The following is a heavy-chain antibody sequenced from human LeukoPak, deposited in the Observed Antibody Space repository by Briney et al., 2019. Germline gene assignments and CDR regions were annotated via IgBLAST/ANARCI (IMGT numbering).Heavy chain of an antibody. J-gene: IGHJ5*02. CDR3: ARDRRTTVTNALNRFDP. V-gene: IGHV4-39*07. D-gene: IGHD4-17*01. Sequence: SETLSLTCTVSGGSISSSSYYWGWIRQPPGKGLEWIGSIYYSGSTYYNPSLKSRVSISVDASKNQFSLKLSSVTAADTAMYYCARDRRTTVTNALNRFDPWGQGTLVTVSS. CDR2: IYYSGST. CDR1: GGSISSSSYY.